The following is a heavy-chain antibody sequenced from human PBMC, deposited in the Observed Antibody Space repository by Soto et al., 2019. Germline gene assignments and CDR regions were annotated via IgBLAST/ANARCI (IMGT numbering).Heavy chain of an antibody. CDR2: IWNDGTNK. CDR3: AKDMAAAAHQGDAFDI. Sequence: QVQLVESGGGVVQPGRSLRLSCAASGFTFSNYGMHWVRQAPGKGVEWVAVIWNDGTNKYYVDSVRGRFTISRDDSKNTVDREMNSLRAEDTGVYYCAKDMAAAAHQGDAFDIWGLGTMVSVSA. V-gene: IGHV3-33*03. CDR1: GFTFSNYG. D-gene: IGHD6-13*01. J-gene: IGHJ3*02.